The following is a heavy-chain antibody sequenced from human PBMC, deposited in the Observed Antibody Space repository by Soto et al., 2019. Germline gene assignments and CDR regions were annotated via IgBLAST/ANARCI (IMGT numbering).Heavy chain of an antibody. Sequence: PSETLSLTCTVSGGSISSSSYYWGWIRQPPGKGLEWIGSIYYSGSTYYNPSLKSRVTISVDTSKNQFSLKLSSVTAADTAVYYCASQGEYRSSALDYWGQGTLVTVSS. J-gene: IGHJ4*02. D-gene: IGHD6-6*01. CDR2: IYYSGST. CDR1: GGSISSSSYY. CDR3: ASQGEYRSSALDY. V-gene: IGHV4-39*01.